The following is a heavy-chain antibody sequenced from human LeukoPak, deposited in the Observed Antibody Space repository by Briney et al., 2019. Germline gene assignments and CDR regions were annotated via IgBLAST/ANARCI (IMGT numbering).Heavy chain of an antibody. CDR3: AGLLRDAAAFDY. CDR1: GFTVSSNY. V-gene: IGHV3-53*01. CDR2: SNSDTT. D-gene: IGHD1-26*01. Sequence: PGGSLRLSCVASGFTVSSNYMSWVRRAPGKGLEWVSLSNSDTTYHAESVKGRFTISRDNSQNTFYLQMNSLRAEDTAVYYCAGLLRDAAAFDYWGQGTLVTVSS. J-gene: IGHJ4*02.